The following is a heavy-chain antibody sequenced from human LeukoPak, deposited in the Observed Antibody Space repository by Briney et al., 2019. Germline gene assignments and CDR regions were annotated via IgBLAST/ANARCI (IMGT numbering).Heavy chain of an antibody. D-gene: IGHD4-23*01. CDR2: ISVNGGTT. CDR3: VKGGGNVRRYFEY. J-gene: IGHJ4*02. V-gene: IGHV3-23*01. Sequence: GGSLRLSCAASGFTFSSYAMTWVRQAPGKGLEWVSSISVNGGTTYYADSVKGRFTISRDSSKNTLYLQMNSLRAEDTAVYYCVKGGGNVRRYFEYWGQGTLVTVSS. CDR1: GFTFSSYA.